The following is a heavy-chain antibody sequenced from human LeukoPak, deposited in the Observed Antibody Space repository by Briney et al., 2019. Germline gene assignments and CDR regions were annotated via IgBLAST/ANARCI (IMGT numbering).Heavy chain of an antibody. Sequence: QAGEYLKISCAASGFTFSSYAMSWVRQAPGKGLEWVSAISGSGGSTYYADSVKGRFTISRDNSKNTLYLQMNSLRAEDTAVYYCAKDALFTDYALDYWGQGTLVTVSS. CDR1: GFTFSSYA. J-gene: IGHJ4*02. CDR3: AKDALFTDYALDY. CDR2: ISGSGGST. D-gene: IGHD4-17*01. V-gene: IGHV3-23*01.